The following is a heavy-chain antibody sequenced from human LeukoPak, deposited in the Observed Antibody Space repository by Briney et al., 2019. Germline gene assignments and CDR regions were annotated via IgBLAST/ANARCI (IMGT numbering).Heavy chain of an antibody. J-gene: IGHJ4*02. D-gene: IGHD4-17*01. CDR2: INHSGST. CDR1: GGSFSGYY. CDR3: ARTPYGDPYYFDY. Sequence: SETLSLTCAVYGGSFSGYYWSWIRQPPGKGXXXIGEINHSGSTNYNPSLKSRVTISVDTSKNQFSLKLSSVTAADTAVYYCARTPYGDPYYFDYWGQGTLVTVSS. V-gene: IGHV4-34*01.